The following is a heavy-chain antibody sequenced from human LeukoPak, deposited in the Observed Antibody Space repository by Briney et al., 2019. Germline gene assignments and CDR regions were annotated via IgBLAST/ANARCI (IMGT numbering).Heavy chain of an antibody. Sequence: SETLSLTCAVYGGSFSGYYWSWIRQPPGKGLEWIGEINHSGSTNYNPSLKSRVTISVDTSKNQFSLKLSSVTAADTAVYYCARGQQWLGLGAFDIWGKGKMVTVS. D-gene: IGHD6-19*01. CDR1: GGSFSGYY. CDR2: INHSGST. V-gene: IGHV4-34*01. J-gene: IGHJ3*02. CDR3: ARGQQWLGLGAFDI.